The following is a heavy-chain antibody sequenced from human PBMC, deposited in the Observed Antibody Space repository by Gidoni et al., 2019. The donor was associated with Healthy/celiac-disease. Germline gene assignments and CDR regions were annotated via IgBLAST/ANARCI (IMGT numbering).Heavy chain of an antibody. V-gene: IGHV3-48*03. CDR2: ISSSGSTI. CDR3: ARGQTGRSYYYYYGMDV. CDR1: GFTFSSYE. J-gene: IGHJ6*02. Sequence: EVQLVESGGGLVQPGGSLRLSCAASGFTFSSYERNWVRQAPGKGMEWVSYISSSGSTIYYADSVKGRFTISRDNAKNSLYLQMNSLRAEDTAVYYCARGQTGRSYYYYYGMDVWGQGTTVTVSS.